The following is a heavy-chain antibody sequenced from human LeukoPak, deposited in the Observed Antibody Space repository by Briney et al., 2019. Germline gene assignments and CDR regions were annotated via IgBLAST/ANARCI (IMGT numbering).Heavy chain of an antibody. J-gene: IGHJ3*02. CDR1: GGSISSYY. CDR2: IYYSGST. V-gene: IGHV4-59*01. Sequence: SETLSLTCTVSGGSISSYYWSWIRQPPGKGPEWIGYIYYSGSTNYNPSLKSRVTISVDTSKNQFSLKLSSVTAADTAVYYCARDLNGVRAFDIWGQGTMVTVSS. D-gene: IGHD3-16*02. CDR3: ARDLNGVRAFDI.